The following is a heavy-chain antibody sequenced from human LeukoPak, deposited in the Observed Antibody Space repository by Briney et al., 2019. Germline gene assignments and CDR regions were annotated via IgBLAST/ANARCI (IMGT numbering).Heavy chain of an antibody. CDR2: IYYSGST. D-gene: IGHD1-26*01. Sequence: PSDTLSLTCTVSGGSISSSSYYGGWVRRPPGKGLEWIGSIYYSGSTYYSPSLKSRVTISVDTSKNQFSLKLSSVTAADTAVYYCARQTRAAGGLVGYYYYGMDVWGQGTTVTVSS. CDR1: GGSISSSSYY. J-gene: IGHJ6*02. V-gene: IGHV4-39*01. CDR3: ARQTRAAGGLVGYYYYGMDV.